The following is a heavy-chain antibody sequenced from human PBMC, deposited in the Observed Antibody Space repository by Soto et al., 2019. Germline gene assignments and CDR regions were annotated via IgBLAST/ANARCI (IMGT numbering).Heavy chain of an antibody. CDR1: GFTFSSYA. V-gene: IGHV3-23*01. Sequence: GGSLRLSCAASGFTFSSYAVSWARQTPGKGLEWVSTISASGAYTYYADSVKGRFTISRDNSKNTLYLQMRSLRAGDTATYYCAKEVIAARPYYFDYWGQGTL. CDR3: AKEVIAARPYYFDY. J-gene: IGHJ4*02. CDR2: ISASGAYT. D-gene: IGHD6-6*01.